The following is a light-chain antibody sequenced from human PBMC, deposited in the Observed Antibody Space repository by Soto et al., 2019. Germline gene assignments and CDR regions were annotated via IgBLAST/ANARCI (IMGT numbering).Light chain of an antibody. CDR3: YSTDSSNSRGV. Sequence: SYELTQPPSVSVSSGQTARITCSGDALPKKNAYWYQQRSGQAPVLVIYGDNKRPSGIPERFSVSSSGTVATLTISGAQVEDEADYFCYSTDSSNSRGVFGGGTKLTVL. CDR1: ALPKKN. J-gene: IGLJ2*01. V-gene: IGLV3-10*01. CDR2: GDN.